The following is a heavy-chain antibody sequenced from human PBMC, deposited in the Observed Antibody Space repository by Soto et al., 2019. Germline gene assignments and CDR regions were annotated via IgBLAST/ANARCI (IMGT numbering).Heavy chain of an antibody. CDR3: AKDLHIYYGSGSYLGY. J-gene: IGHJ4*02. CDR1: GFTFSSYG. CDR2: ISYDGSNK. V-gene: IGHV3-30*18. D-gene: IGHD3-10*01. Sequence: GGSLRLSCAASGFTFSSYGMHWVRQAPGKGLEWVAVISYDGSNKYYADSVKGRFTISRDNSKNTLYLQMNSLRAEDTAVYYCAKDLHIYYGSGSYLGYWGQGTLVTVSS.